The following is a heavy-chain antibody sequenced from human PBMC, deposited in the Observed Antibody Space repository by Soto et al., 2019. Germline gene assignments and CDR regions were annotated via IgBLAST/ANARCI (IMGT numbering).Heavy chain of an antibody. CDR2: INPNGGST. D-gene: IGHD2-15*01. CDR1: GYTFTTYY. CDR3: ARAGYCSGGTCFHGNCDY. Sequence: QVQLVQSGAEVKRPGASVKVSCKASGYTFTTYYMHWVRQAPGQGLEWLGIINPNGGSTTYAQKFQGRVTMTRDQSTSTVYLELSSLRSEDTAVYYCARAGYCSGGTCFHGNCDYWGQGTLVTVSA. V-gene: IGHV1-46*01. J-gene: IGHJ4*02.